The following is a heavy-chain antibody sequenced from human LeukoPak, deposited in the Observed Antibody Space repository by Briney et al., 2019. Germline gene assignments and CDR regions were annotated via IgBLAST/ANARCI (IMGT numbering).Heavy chain of an antibody. Sequence: GGSLRLSCAASGFTFSAYAMTWVRQAPGKGLEWVSGISGHGGSTFYANSVKGRFTISRDNSKNTLYLQMNRLRAEDTAVYYCAKEVEPRDNWGQGTLVTVSS. D-gene: IGHD1-26*01. J-gene: IGHJ4*02. CDR1: GFTFSAYA. CDR2: ISGHGGST. V-gene: IGHV3-23*01. CDR3: AKEVEPRDN.